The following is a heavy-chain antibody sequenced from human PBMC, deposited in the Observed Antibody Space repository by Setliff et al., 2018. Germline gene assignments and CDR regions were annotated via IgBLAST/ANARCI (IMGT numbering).Heavy chain of an antibody. V-gene: IGHV3-23*01. J-gene: IGHJ4*02. CDR2: IGGRGIST. CDR3: TTGSVCVGACYSGRLNY. Sequence: GGSMRLSCAASGFTFGDFAMTWVRQAPGKGLEWVSGIGGRGISTYYADSVKGRFIISRANSENTLYLQMNSLRAEDTAVYYCTTGSVCVGACYSGRLNYWGQGTLVTVSS. D-gene: IGHD2-21*02. CDR1: GFTFGDFA.